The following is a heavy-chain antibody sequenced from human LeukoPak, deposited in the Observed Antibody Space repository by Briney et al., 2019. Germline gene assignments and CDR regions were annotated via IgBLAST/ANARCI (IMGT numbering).Heavy chain of an antibody. Sequence: SETLSLTCTVSGGSISSTSYYWGWIRQPPGKGLEWIGTINYSGSTYYNPSLKSRVTISVDTSKNQISLKLNSVTAADTAMYYCARHGDLLSPFQTWGQGTLVSVSS. V-gene: IGHV4-39*01. J-gene: IGHJ5*02. D-gene: IGHD2-21*02. CDR3: ARHGDLLSPFQT. CDR1: GGSISSTSYY. CDR2: INYSGST.